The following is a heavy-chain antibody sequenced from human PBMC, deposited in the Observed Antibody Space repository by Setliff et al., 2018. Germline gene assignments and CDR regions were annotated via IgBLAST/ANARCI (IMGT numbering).Heavy chain of an antibody. CDR2: IYPDGTT. CDR3: ARGINSVSWTPKY. D-gene: IGHD6-13*01. CDR1: ADSMNNNF. V-gene: IGHV4-4*08. J-gene: IGHJ4*02. Sequence: PSETLSLTCIVSADSMNNNFWTWIRRPPRKGLEWIWYIYPDGTTNYNPSLKSRMTISLDMSKNQFSLTLRSVTAADTAMYYCARGINSVSWTPKYWGRGTLVTVSS.